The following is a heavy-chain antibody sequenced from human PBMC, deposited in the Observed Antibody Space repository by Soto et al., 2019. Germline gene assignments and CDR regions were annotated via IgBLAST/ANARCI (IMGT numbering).Heavy chain of an antibody. CDR3: ASASTP. D-gene: IGHD2-2*01. Sequence: QVQLVESGGGVVQHGRSLRLSCAASGFTFCSYAMHWVRQAPGKGLEWVAVISYDGSNKYYADSVKGRFTISRDNSKNTLYLQMNSLRAEDTAVYYCASASTPWGQGTLVTVSS. CDR1: GFTFCSYA. CDR2: ISYDGSNK. V-gene: IGHV3-30-3*01. J-gene: IGHJ5*02.